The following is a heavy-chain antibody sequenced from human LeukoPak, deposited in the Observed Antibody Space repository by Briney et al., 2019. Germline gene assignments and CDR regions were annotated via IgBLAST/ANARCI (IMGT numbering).Heavy chain of an antibody. CDR3: ARGRAKQLVGY. CDR1: GYTFTIYD. Sequence: ASVKVSCKASGYTFTIYDINWVRQATGQRLEWMGWMNPSSGNTGYAHKFHGRVTMTRNTSISTAYMELSSPRSEDTAVYYCARGRAKQLVGYWGQGTLVTVSS. CDR2: MNPSSGNT. D-gene: IGHD6-6*01. V-gene: IGHV1-8*01. J-gene: IGHJ4*02.